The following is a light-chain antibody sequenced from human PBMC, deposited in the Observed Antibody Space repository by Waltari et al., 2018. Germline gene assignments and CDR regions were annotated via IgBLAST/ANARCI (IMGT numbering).Light chain of an antibody. CDR1: QSVGCN. Sequence: EILMTQSPATLSVSPGERATVTCRASQSVGCNLAWYQHKPGQSPRLLIYPASTTAAGIPARFSGSGSGTEFTLTISSLQSEDFAIYYCQQYNNWPGTFGQGTRVEIK. V-gene: IGKV3-15*01. CDR2: PAS. J-gene: IGKJ1*01. CDR3: QQYNNWPGT.